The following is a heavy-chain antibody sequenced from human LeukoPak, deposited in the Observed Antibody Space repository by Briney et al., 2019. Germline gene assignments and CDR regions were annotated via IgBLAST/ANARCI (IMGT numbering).Heavy chain of an antibody. J-gene: IGHJ4*02. CDR2: IRYDGSNK. CDR3: AKDLDVLWFGELNLDY. Sequence: GGSLRLSCAASGFTFSSYGMHWVRQAPGKGLEWVAFIRYDGSNKYYADSVKGRFTISRDNSKNTLYLQMNSLRAEDTAVYYCAKDLDVLWFGELNLDYWGQGTLVTVSS. D-gene: IGHD3-10*01. V-gene: IGHV3-30*02. CDR1: GFTFSSYG.